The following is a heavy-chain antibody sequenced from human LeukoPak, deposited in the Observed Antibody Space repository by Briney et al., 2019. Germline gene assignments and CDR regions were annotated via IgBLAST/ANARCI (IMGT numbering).Heavy chain of an antibody. V-gene: IGHV4-59*08. Sequence: SETLSLTCTVSGGSISGHYWSWIRQPPGKGLEWIGYIYYSGSTNYKPSLKSRVTISVDTSKNQFSLKLDSVTAADTAVYYCAKGTSSGWYYFDYWGQGTLVTVSS. CDR3: AKGTSSGWYYFDY. CDR1: GGSISGHY. CDR2: IYYSGST. J-gene: IGHJ4*02. D-gene: IGHD6-19*01.